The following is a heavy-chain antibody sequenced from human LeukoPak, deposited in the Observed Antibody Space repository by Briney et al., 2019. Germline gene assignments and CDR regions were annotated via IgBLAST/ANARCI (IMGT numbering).Heavy chain of an antibody. CDR1: GGSISSSSYY. CDR3: ARLGLKDYYGSGHYYYYYGMDV. Sequence: SQTLSLTCTVSGGSISSSSYYWGWIRQPPGKGLEWIGSIYYSGSTYYNPSLKSRVTISVDTSKNQFSLKLSSVTAADTAVYYCARLGLKDYYGSGHYYYYYGMDVWGQGTTVTVSS. V-gene: IGHV4-39*01. J-gene: IGHJ6*02. D-gene: IGHD3-10*01. CDR2: IYYSGST.